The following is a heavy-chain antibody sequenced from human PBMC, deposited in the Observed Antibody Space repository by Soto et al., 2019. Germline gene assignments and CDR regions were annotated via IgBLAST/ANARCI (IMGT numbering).Heavy chain of an antibody. CDR3: ARQRFGPLHGLVDV. D-gene: IGHD3-10*01. Sequence: SETLSLTCAVSGGSISSGGYSWSWIRQPPGKGLEWIGYIYHSGSTYYNPSLKSRVTISVDRSKNQFSLKLSSVTAADTALYYCARQRFGPLHGLVDVWGKGTTVTVSS. J-gene: IGHJ6*04. CDR1: GGSISSGGYS. CDR2: IYHSGST. V-gene: IGHV4-30-2*01.